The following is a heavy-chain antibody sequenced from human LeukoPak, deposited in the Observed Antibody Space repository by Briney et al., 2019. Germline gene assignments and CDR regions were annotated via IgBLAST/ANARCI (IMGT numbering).Heavy chain of an antibody. V-gene: IGHV3-23*01. CDR1: GFTFSSYA. CDR3: AKWGPGYDFWSGVPH. Sequence: GGSLRLSCAASGFTFSSYAMSWVRQAPGKGLEWVSAVSGSSGTTYYTDSVKGRFTISRDNPKDTLYLQMNSLRAEDTAVYYCAKWGPGYDFWSGVPHWGQGTLVTVSS. CDR2: VSGSSGTT. D-gene: IGHD3-3*01. J-gene: IGHJ4*02.